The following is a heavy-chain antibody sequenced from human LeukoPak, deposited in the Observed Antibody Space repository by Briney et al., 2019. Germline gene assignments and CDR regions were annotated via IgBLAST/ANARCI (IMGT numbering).Heavy chain of an antibody. V-gene: IGHV4-59*01. CDR2: IYSTGST. D-gene: IGHD2-2*02. J-gene: IGHJ5*02. Sequence: SETLSLTCSVSGVSMTGYDWSWIRQPPGKGLEWIGYIYSTGSTHYNPSLKSRVTMSLYTSKNQFSLRLSSITAADTAVYFCARERYTSPFWWFDPWGQGTLVTVSS. CDR1: GVSMTGYD. CDR3: ARERYTSPFWWFDP.